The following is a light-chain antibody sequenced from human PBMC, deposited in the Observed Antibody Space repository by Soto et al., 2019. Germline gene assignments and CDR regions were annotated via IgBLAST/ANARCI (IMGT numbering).Light chain of an antibody. CDR2: LAS. V-gene: IGKV3D-15*01. CDR3: QQYNNWPPTT. J-gene: IGKJ5*01. CDR1: QSVSNN. Sequence: EIVMSQSPATVSVSPGERATLSCRASQSVSNNLAWYQQKPGQAPRLLIYLASTRAPGIPARFSGSGSGTEFTLTISSLQSEDFAVYYCQQYNNWPPTTFGQGTRLEIK.